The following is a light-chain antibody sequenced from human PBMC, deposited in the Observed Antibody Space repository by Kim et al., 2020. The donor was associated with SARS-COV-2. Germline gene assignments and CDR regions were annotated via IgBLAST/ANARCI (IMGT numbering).Light chain of an antibody. J-gene: IGLJ3*02. V-gene: IGLV3-25*03. CDR3: QSADSSGTYWV. CDR2: KDR. CDR1: ALPKQY. Sequence: SYELTQPPSVSVSPGQTARSTCSGDALPKQYAYWYQQKPGQARVLVIYKDRERPSGIPERFSGSSSGATVTLTIRGVQAEDEAGYYCQSADSSGTYWVFGGGTQLAVL.